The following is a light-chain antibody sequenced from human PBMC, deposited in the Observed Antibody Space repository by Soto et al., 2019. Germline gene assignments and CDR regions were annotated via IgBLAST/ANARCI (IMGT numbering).Light chain of an antibody. J-gene: IGKJ5*01. Sequence: EIVLTQSPATLSLSPGERATLSCRASQSVSSSLAWYQQKPGQAPRLLIYDASNRATGIPARFSGSGSGTDFTLTISSLEPEDFAVYYCQQRRNWPPGFGQGTRLEMK. CDR2: DAS. V-gene: IGKV3-11*01. CDR1: QSVSSS. CDR3: QQRRNWPPG.